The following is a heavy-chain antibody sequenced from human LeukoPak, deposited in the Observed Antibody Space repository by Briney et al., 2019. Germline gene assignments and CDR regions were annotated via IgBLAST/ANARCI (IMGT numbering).Heavy chain of an antibody. Sequence: GGSLRLSCAASGFSFSRYWMSWVRQAPGKGLEWVANIKQDGSEKYYVDSVKGRFTISRDNAKNSLYLQMNSLRVEDTAVYYCARVQGGGFRTADYWGQGTLVTVSS. D-gene: IGHD3-10*01. CDR2: IKQDGSEK. J-gene: IGHJ4*02. CDR3: ARVQGGGFRTADY. V-gene: IGHV3-7*01. CDR1: GFSFSRYW.